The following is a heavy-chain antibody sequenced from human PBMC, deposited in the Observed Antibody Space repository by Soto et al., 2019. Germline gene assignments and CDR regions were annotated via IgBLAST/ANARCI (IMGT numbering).Heavy chain of an antibody. CDR1: GYKFTSSW. CDR3: ARKDKSGYFNWFDP. D-gene: IGHD3-22*01. V-gene: IGHV5-51*01. J-gene: IGHJ5*02. Sequence: ESLKISCRTSGYKFTSSWIAWVRQKPGKGLEWMGIIFPSDSDTRYSPSFQGQVTISADRSTSTVFLQWASLKASDTAVYFCARKDKSGYFNWFDPWGQGTLVTVSS. CDR2: IFPSDSDT.